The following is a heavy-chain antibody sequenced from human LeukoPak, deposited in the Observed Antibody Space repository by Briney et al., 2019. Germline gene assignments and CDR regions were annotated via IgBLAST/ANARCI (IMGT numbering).Heavy chain of an antibody. CDR1: GGTFSSYA. CDR3: ASPNRRDYYDSSGLND. CDR2: IIPIFGTA. D-gene: IGHD3-22*01. Sequence: GASVKVSCKASGGTFSSYAISWVRQAPGQGLEWMGRIIPIFGTANYAQKFQGRVTITTDESTSTAYMELSSLRSEDTAVYYCASPNRRDYYDSSGLNDWGQGTLVTVSS. J-gene: IGHJ4*02. V-gene: IGHV1-69*05.